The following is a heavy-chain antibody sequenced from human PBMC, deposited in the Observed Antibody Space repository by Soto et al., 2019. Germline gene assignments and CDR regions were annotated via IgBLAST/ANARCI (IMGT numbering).Heavy chain of an antibody. CDR2: IYYSGST. CDR3: ARGEYDFWSGYLCGMDV. V-gene: IGHV4-59*01. J-gene: IGHJ6*02. Sequence: PSETLSLTCTVSGGSISSYYWSWIRQPPGKGLEWIGYIYYSGSTNYNPSLKSRVTISVDTSKNQFSLKLSSVTAADTAVYYCARGEYDFWSGYLCGMDVWGQGTTVTVSS. D-gene: IGHD3-3*01. CDR1: GGSISSYY.